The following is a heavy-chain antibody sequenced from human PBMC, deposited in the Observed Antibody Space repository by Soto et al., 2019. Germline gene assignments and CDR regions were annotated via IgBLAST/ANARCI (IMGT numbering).Heavy chain of an antibody. CDR1: GFAFCRHP. D-gene: IGHD6-25*01. J-gene: IGHJ3*02. CDR3: ARRLTRSSRAFDI. V-gene: IGHV3-23*01. CDR2: ISDGGDLR. Sequence: GGSLRLSCAVSGFAFCRHPMSWVRQAPEKGLEWVAGISDGGDLRYNADSVRGRFTISRDDSRYTLYLQMTSLRAEDTAVYYWARRLTRSSRAFDIWGQGTMVAVSS.